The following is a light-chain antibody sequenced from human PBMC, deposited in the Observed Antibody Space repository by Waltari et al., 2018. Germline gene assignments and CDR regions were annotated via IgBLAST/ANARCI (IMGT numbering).Light chain of an antibody. J-gene: IGKJ5*01. V-gene: IGKV4-1*01. CDR3: QQYYSSPIS. Sequence: EIVMTQSPDSLAVSLGERAAINCKSSRSVLYNSNNKNYLAWYQQKQRQPPNLLINWASSRESGVPDLFSGSGSGTDFTLTISSLQAEDVAVYYCQQYYSSPISFGQGTRLEIK. CDR2: WAS. CDR1: RSVLYNSNNKNY.